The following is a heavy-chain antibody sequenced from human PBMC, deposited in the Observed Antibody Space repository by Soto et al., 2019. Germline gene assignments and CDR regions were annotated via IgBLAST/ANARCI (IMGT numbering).Heavy chain of an antibody. CDR2: ISYDGSNK. CDR3: AKGTVAGLKKGYYYGMDV. CDR1: GFTFTDYA. J-gene: IGHJ6*02. Sequence: LRLSCAASGFTFTDYALSWVRQAPGKGLEWVAVISYDGSNKYYADSVKGRFTISRDNSKNTLYLQMNSLRAEDTAVYYCAKGTVAGLKKGYYYGMDVWGQGTTVTVSS. V-gene: IGHV3-30*18. D-gene: IGHD6-19*01.